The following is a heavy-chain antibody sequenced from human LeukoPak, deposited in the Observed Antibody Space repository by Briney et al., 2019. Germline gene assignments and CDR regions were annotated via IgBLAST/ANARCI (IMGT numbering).Heavy chain of an antibody. V-gene: IGHV4-59*01. CDR3: ARALYSSGWYVG. Sequence: PSETLSLTCTVSGGSISSYYWSWLRQPPGKGLEWIGYIYYSGSTNYNPSLKSRVTISVDTSKNQFSLKLSSVTAADTAVYYCARALYSSGWYVGWGQGTLVTVSS. CDR2: IYYSGST. D-gene: IGHD6-19*01. J-gene: IGHJ4*02. CDR1: GGSISSYY.